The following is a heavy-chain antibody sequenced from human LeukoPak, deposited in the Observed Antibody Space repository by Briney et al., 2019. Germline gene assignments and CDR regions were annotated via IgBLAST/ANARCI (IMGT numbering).Heavy chain of an antibody. CDR2: IKSKTDGGTT. CDR1: GFTFSNAW. D-gene: IGHD3-10*01. J-gene: IGHJ6*04. CDR3: TTYYYGSGSYYLFSFGV. V-gene: IGHV3-15*01. Sequence: GGSLRLSCAASGFTFSNAWMSWVRQAPGKGLEWVGRIKSKTDGGTTDYAAPVKGRFTISRDDSKNTLYLQMNSLKTEDTAVYYCTTYYYGSGSYYLFSFGVWGKGTTVTVSS.